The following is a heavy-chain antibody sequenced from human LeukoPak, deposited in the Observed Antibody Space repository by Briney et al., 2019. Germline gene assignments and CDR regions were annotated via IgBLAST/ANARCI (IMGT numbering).Heavy chain of an antibody. CDR2: ISTYNGNT. CDR1: GYTFTSYG. J-gene: IGHJ4*02. D-gene: IGHD4-17*01. CDR3: ARAPGRGTTGHFDY. V-gene: IGHV1-18*01. Sequence: ASVKVSCKASGYTFTSYGISWVRQAPGQGLEWMGWISTYNGNTNYAQKLQGRVTMTTDTSTSTAYMELRSLRSDDTAVYYCARAPGRGTTGHFDYWGQGTLVTVSS.